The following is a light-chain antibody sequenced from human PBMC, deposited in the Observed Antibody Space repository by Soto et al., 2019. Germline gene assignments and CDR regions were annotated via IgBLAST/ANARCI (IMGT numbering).Light chain of an antibody. Sequence: QSALTQPASVSGSPGQSITISCTGTSSDVGDYNYVSWYQQHPGKAPKLMIYEVSNRPSGVSNRFSGSKSGNTASLTISGLQAEDEGDYYCCSYTTSSTLVFGGGTKLTVL. CDR1: SSDVGDYNY. V-gene: IGLV2-14*01. CDR2: EVS. J-gene: IGLJ2*01. CDR3: CSYTTSSTLV.